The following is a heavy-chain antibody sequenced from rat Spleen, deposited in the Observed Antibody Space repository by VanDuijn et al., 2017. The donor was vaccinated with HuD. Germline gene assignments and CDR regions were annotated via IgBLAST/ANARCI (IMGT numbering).Heavy chain of an antibody. V-gene: IGHV5-29*01. Sequence: EVQLVESDGGLVQPGRSLKLSCAASGFTFSDYYMAWVRQAPTKGLEWVATISSDGRRNYYRDYVKGRFTSSRDNAKSSLYLQMDSLRSEDTATYYCARHVYNSYFDYWDQGVMVTVSS. J-gene: IGHJ2*01. D-gene: IGHD1-4*01. CDR3: ARHVYNSYFDY. CDR1: GFTFSDYY. CDR2: ISSDGRRN.